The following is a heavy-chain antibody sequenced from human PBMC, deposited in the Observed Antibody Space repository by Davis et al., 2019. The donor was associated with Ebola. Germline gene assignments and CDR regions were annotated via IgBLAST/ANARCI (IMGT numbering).Heavy chain of an antibody. CDR1: GFTFSSYW. V-gene: IGHV3-7*03. CDR2: IKQDGSEK. CDR3: ATALSSCSSTGCLNWFDP. Sequence: GESLKISCAASGFTFSSYWMSWVRQAPGKGLEWVANIKQDGSEKYYVDSVKGRFTISRDNAKNSLYLQMNSLRSEDTAVYYCATALSSCSSTGCLNWFDPWGQGTLVTVSS. J-gene: IGHJ5*02. D-gene: IGHD2-2*01.